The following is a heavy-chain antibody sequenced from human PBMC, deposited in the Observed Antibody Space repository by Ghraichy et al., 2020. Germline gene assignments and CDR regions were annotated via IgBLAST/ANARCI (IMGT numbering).Heavy chain of an antibody. D-gene: IGHD3-22*01. CDR1: GGSFSGYY. CDR3: ARGSPSYYDSSGYYYY. V-gene: IGHV4-34*01. CDR2: INHSGST. Sequence: SETLSLTCAVYGGSFSGYYWSWIRQPPGKRLEWIGEINHSGSTNYNPSLKSRVTISVDTSKNQFSLKLSSVTAADTAVYYCARGSPSYYDSSGYYYYWGQGTLVTVSS. J-gene: IGHJ4*02.